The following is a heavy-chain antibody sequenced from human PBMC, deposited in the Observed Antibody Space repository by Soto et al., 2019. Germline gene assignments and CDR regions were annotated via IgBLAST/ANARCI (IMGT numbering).Heavy chain of an antibody. CDR1: GFTFSSYA. CDR2: ISGSGGST. CDR3: AKSEARGVVVAATDY. V-gene: IGHV3-23*01. D-gene: IGHD2-15*01. J-gene: IGHJ4*02. Sequence: GGSLRLSCAASGFTFSSYAMSWVRQAPGKGLEWVSAISGSGGSTYYADSVKGRFTISRDNSKNTLYLQMNSLRAEDTAVYYCAKSEARGVVVAATDYWGQGTLVTVSS.